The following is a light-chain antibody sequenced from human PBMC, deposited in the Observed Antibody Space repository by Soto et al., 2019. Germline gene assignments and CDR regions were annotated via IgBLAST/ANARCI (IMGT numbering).Light chain of an antibody. CDR1: QDISKS. CDR3: QQSHNLPFT. V-gene: IGKV1-33*01. J-gene: IGKJ3*01. Sequence: DIQMTQSPSSLSASVGDRVTITCQASQDISKSLNWYQQKSGKAPDLLIYDASNLETGVPSNFSGSGSGTDFTFTISSLQHEDIATYYCQQSHNLPFTFGPGTKVEIK. CDR2: DAS.